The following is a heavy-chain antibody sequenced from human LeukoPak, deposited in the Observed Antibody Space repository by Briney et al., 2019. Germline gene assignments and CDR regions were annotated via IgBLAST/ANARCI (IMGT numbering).Heavy chain of an antibody. CDR2: IYYSGST. Sequence: SETLSLTCTVSGGSISSYYWSWIRQPPGKGLEWIGYIYYSGSTHYNPSLKSRVTISVDTSKNQFSLKLSSVTAADTAVYYCAREVPLTRWFDPWGQGTLVTVSS. D-gene: IGHD3-3*01. CDR1: GGSISSYY. CDR3: AREVPLTRWFDP. J-gene: IGHJ5*02. V-gene: IGHV4-59*01.